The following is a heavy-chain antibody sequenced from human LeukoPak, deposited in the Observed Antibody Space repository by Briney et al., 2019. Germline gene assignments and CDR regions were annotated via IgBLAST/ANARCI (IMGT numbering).Heavy chain of an antibody. CDR2: IYHSGST. CDR1: GYSISSGYY. D-gene: IGHD3-22*01. Sequence: SETLSLTCTVSGYSISSGYYWGWIRQPPGKGLEWIGSIYHSGSTNCNPSLKSRVTISVDKSKNQFSLKLSSVTAADTAVYYCARENYDSSGYYFDYWGQGTLVTVSS. J-gene: IGHJ4*02. V-gene: IGHV4-38-2*02. CDR3: ARENYDSSGYYFDY.